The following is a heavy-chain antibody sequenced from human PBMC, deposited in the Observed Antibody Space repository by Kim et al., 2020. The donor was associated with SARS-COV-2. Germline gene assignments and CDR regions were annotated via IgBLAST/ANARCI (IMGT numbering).Heavy chain of an antibody. Sequence: ASVKVSCKASGYTFTSYYMHWVRQAPGQGLEWMEIINPSGGSTSYAQKFQGRVTMTRDTSTSTVYMELSSLRSEDTAVYYCAIFSGDPVYFDYWGQGTLVTVSS. V-gene: IGHV1-46*01. D-gene: IGHD2-21*01. CDR3: AIFSGDPVYFDY. CDR1: GYTFTSYY. CDR2: INPSGGST. J-gene: IGHJ4*02.